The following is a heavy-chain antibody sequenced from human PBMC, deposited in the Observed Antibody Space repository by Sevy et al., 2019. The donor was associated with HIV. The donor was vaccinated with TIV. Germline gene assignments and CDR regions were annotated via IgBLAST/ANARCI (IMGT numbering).Heavy chain of an antibody. CDR2: IYHSGGT. CDR3: ASFGYCSGGSCYSYYFDY. Sequence: SETLSLTCAVSGGSISSSNWWSWVRQPPGKGLEWIGEIYHSGGTNYNPSLKSRVTISVDKSKNQFSLKLSSVTAADTAVYYCASFGYCSGGSCYSYYFDYWGQGTLVTVSS. D-gene: IGHD2-15*01. J-gene: IGHJ4*02. V-gene: IGHV4-4*02. CDR1: GGSISSSNW.